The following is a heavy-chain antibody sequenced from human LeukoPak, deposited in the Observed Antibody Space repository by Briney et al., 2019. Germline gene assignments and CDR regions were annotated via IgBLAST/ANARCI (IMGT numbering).Heavy chain of an antibody. V-gene: IGHV1-69*04. CDR2: IIPILGIA. Sequence: SVKVSCKASGGTFSSYAISWVRQAPGQGLEWMGRIIPILGIANYAQKFQGRVTITADKSTSTAYMELSSLRSEDTAVYYCARESFVKQAGPLKNNWFDPWGQGTLVTVSS. D-gene: IGHD6-13*01. CDR1: GGTFSSYA. J-gene: IGHJ5*02. CDR3: ARESFVKQAGPLKNNWFDP.